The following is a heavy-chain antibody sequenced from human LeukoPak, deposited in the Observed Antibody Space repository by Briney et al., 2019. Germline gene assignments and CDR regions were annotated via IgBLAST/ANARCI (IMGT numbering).Heavy chain of an antibody. D-gene: IGHD2-21*02. CDR2: INHSGST. J-gene: IGHJ6*03. CDR3: ARGWQGRTAYYYYMDV. CDR1: GGSFSGYY. V-gene: IGHV4-34*01. Sequence: SETLSLTCAVYGGSFSGYYWSWIHQPPGKGLEWIGEINHSGSTNYNPSLKSRVTISVDTSKNQFSLKLSSVTAADTAVYYCARGWQGRTAYYYYMDVWGKGTTVTVSS.